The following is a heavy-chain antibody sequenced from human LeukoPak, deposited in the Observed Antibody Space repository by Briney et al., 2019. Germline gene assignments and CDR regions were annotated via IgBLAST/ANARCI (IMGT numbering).Heavy chain of an antibody. CDR2: ISYDGSNK. D-gene: IGHD3-22*01. CDR3: ARAHSPVYYDTGY. J-gene: IGHJ4*02. V-gene: IGHV3-30*04. CDR1: GFTFSSYA. Sequence: GGSLRLSCAASGFTFSSYAMHWVRQAPGKGLEWVAVISYDGSNKYYADSVKGRFTISRDNSKNTLYLQMNSLRAEDTAVYYCARAHSPVYYDTGYWGQGTLVTVSS.